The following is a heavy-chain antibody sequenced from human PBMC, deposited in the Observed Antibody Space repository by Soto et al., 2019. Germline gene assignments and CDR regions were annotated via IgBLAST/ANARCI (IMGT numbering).Heavy chain of an antibody. CDR1: GFTFSSYG. Sequence: GGSLRLSCAASGFTFSSYGMHWVRQAPGKGLEWVAVISYDGSNKYYADSVKGRFTISRDNSKNTLYLQMNSLRAEDTAVYYCAKAHLVLSRYYYGMDVWGQGTTVTVSS. J-gene: IGHJ6*02. V-gene: IGHV3-30*18. CDR2: ISYDGSNK. D-gene: IGHD6-6*01. CDR3: AKAHLVLSRYYYGMDV.